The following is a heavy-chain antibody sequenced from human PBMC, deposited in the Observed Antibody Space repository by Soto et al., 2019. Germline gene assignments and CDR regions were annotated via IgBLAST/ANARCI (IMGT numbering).Heavy chain of an antibody. CDR2: IYWNDDK. CDR1: GFSLSTSGVG. Sequence: SGPTLVNPTQTLTLTCTFSGFSLSTSGVGVGWIRQPPGKALEWLALIYWNDDKRYSPSLKSRLTITKDTSKNQVVLTMTNMDPVDTATYYCARRGRYYDSSGYYRAVDDDAFDIWGQGTMVTVSS. V-gene: IGHV2-5*01. D-gene: IGHD3-22*01. CDR3: ARRGRYYDSSGYYRAVDDDAFDI. J-gene: IGHJ3*02.